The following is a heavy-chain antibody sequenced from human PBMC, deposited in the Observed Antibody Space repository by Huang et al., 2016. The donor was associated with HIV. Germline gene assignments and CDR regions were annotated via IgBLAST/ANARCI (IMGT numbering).Heavy chain of an antibody. CDR2: LYYTVKR. CDR3: ARNHDFWRGRMFAISYFDV. J-gene: IGHJ2*01. V-gene: IGHV4-39*01. CDR1: GGSINTGRYY. Sequence: QMRFQESGPGLVKPSGTLSLTCNVSGGSINTGRYYWGWIRPPPGKGLEWVGSLYYTVKRHYDPSLKGRLTMSADTSKNQFSLNLSSVTAADTAIYYCARNHDFWRGRMFAISYFDVWGRGTLVTVAS. D-gene: IGHD3-3*01.